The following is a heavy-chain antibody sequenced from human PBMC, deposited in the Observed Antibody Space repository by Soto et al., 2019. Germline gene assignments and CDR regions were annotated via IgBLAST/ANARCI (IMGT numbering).Heavy chain of an antibody. CDR1: GITFSTYA. J-gene: IGHJ4*02. CDR3: ARDFARFDY. CDR2: ISSSGSST. Sequence: EVQLLESGGGLVPPGGSLRLSCAASGITFSTYAMSWVRQAPGKGLEWVSAISSSGSSTYYADSVKGRFTISRDNSKNTLYLQMNSLRAEDTAIYYCARDFARFDYWGQGTLVTVSS. V-gene: IGHV3-23*01.